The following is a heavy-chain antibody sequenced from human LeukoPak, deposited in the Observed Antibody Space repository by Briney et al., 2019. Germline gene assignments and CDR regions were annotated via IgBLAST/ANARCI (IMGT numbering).Heavy chain of an antibody. Sequence: SETLSLTCAVYGGSFSGYYWSWIRQSPGKGLEWIGENTHSGITNYNPSLESRVTISVDTSKNQFSLKLSSVTAADTAVYYCARGRPYWYAQYYFDYWGQGTLVTVSS. D-gene: IGHD2-8*02. V-gene: IGHV4-34*01. CDR2: NTHSGIT. CDR3: ARGRPYWYAQYYFDY. CDR1: GGSFSGYY. J-gene: IGHJ4*02.